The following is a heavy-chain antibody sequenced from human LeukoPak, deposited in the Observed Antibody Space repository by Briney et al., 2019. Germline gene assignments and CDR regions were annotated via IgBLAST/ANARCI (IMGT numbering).Heavy chain of an antibody. CDR1: GGSFSGYY. J-gene: IGHJ4*02. CDR3: AREGEIQLWLPGVDY. V-gene: IGHV4-34*01. Sequence: SETLSLTCAVYGGSFSGYYWSWIRQPPGKGLEWIGEINRSGSTNYNPSLKSRVTISVDTSKNQFSLKLSSVTAADTAVYYCAREGEIQLWLPGVDYWGQGTLVTVSS. CDR2: INRSGST. D-gene: IGHD5-18*01.